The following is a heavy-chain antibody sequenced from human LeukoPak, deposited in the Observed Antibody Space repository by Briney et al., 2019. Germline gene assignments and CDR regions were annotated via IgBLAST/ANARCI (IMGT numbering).Heavy chain of an antibody. CDR2: IKEDGSEK. V-gene: IGHV3-7*01. CDR1: GFTFSSYW. CDR3: AKAVAARWLDP. D-gene: IGHD6-19*01. J-gene: IGHJ5*02. Sequence: GGSLRLSCAASGFTFSSYWMSWVRQAPGKGLECVANIKEDGSEKNYVDSVKGRFTISRDDAKNSLYLQMNSLRAEDTAVYYCAKAVAARWLDPWGQGTLVIVSS.